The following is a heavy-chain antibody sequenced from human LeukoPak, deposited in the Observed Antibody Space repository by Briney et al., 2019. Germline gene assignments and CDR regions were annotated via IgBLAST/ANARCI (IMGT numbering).Heavy chain of an antibody. V-gene: IGHV3-23*01. D-gene: IGHD1-26*01. CDR3: ARDRPSIVGATHFDY. CDR1: GFTFSSYA. Sequence: GGSLRLSCAASGFTFSSYAMSWVRQAPGKGLEWVSAISGSGGSTYYADSVKGRFTISRDNAKNSLYLQMNSLRAEDTAVYYCARDRPSIVGATHFDYWGQGTLVTVSS. J-gene: IGHJ4*02. CDR2: ISGSGGST.